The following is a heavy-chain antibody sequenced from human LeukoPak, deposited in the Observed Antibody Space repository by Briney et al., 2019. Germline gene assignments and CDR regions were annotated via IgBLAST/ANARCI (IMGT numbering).Heavy chain of an antibody. V-gene: IGHV4-31*03. D-gene: IGHD6-19*01. CDR3: ARGRTGYSSGWYSGNRYWFDP. CDR1: GGSISSGGYY. J-gene: IGHJ5*02. Sequence: SETLSLTCTVSGGSISSGGYYWSWIRQHPGKGLEWIGYIYYSGSTYYNPSLKGRVTISVDTSKNQFSLKLSSVTAADTAVYYCARGRTGYSSGWYSGNRYWFDPWGQGTLVTVSS. CDR2: IYYSGST.